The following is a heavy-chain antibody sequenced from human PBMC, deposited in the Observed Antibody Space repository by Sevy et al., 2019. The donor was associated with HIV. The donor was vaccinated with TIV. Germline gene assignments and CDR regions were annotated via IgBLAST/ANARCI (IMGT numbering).Heavy chain of an antibody. CDR1: GFTFSHHN. D-gene: IGHD7-27*01. CDR3: AREENRELGTIPLDS. Sequence: GGSLRLSCAASGFTFSHHNMNWVRQAPGKGLEWISYISKSGSTTYFADSVRGRFTISRDNAKNSLFLEMTSLTDEDTAVYYWAREENRELGTIPLDSWGRGIQVTVSS. V-gene: IGHV3-48*02. CDR2: ISKSGSTT. J-gene: IGHJ4*02.